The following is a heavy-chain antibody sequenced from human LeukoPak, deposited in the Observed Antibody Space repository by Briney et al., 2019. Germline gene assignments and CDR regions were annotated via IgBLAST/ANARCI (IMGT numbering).Heavy chain of an antibody. D-gene: IGHD6-13*01. V-gene: IGHV3-21*01. CDR2: ISSSSYI. J-gene: IGHJ4*02. Sequence: GGSLRLSCAASGFTFSSYSMNWVRQAPGKGLEWVSSISSSSYIYYADSVKGRFTISRDNAKNSLYLQMNSLRAEDTAVYFCARGPGAGYGTSWFAYWGQGTLVTVSS. CDR3: ARGPGAGYGTSWFAY. CDR1: GFTFSSYS.